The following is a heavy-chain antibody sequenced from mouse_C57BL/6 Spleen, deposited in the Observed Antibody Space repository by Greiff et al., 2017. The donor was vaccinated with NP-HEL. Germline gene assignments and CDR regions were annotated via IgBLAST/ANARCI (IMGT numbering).Heavy chain of an antibody. CDR1: GYTFTSYW. V-gene: IGHV1-52*01. CDR2: IDPSDSAT. CDR3: ARLSILYYFDY. J-gene: IGHJ2*01. Sequence: QVQLQQPGAELVRPGSSVKLSCKASGYTFTSYWMHWVKQRPMQGLEWIGNIDPSDSATHYTQKFKDKATLTVDKSPSTAYMQLSSLTSEDSAVYYCARLSILYYFDYWGQGTTLTVSS. D-gene: IGHD2-10*02.